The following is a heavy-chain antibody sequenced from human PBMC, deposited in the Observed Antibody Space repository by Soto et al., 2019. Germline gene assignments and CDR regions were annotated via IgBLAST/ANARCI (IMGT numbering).Heavy chain of an antibody. Sequence: QVKLVQCGAEVKKPGASVRVSCKASGYTFTSYGISWVRQAPGQGLEWMGWISAYNGNTNYAQKLQGRVTMTTDTSTSTAYMELRSLRPDDTAVYYCARDPGYSYGPEYFQHWGQGTLVTVSS. CDR1: GYTFTSYG. CDR2: ISAYNGNT. CDR3: ARDPGYSYGPEYFQH. V-gene: IGHV1-18*01. J-gene: IGHJ1*01. D-gene: IGHD5-18*01.